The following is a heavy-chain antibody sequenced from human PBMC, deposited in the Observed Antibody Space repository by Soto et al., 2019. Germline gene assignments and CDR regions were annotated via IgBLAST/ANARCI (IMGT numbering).Heavy chain of an antibody. V-gene: IGHV4-4*02. CDR1: GGSISNSNW. D-gene: IGHD1-26*01. J-gene: IGHJ4*02. Sequence: QVQLQESGPGLVKPSGILSLTCAVFGGSISNSNWWTWVRQPPGKGLDWIGEIFHSGSTNYNSSLMGRVTISVDKANNQFSLKLSSVTAADTAVYYCAHRPIVGAAIWGQGTLVTVSS. CDR3: AHRPIVGAAI. CDR2: IFHSGST.